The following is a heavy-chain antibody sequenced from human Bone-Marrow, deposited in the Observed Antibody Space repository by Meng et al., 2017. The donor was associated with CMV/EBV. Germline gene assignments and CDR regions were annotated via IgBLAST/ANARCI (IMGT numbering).Heavy chain of an antibody. CDR1: GFTFSSYS. V-gene: IGHV3-48*04. D-gene: IGHD5-12*01. CDR2: ISSSSSTI. CDR3: ARDPIVYCGYEVFGDY. Sequence: GESLKISWAASGFTFSSYSMNWVRQAPGKGLEWVSYISSSSSTIYYADSVKGRFTISRDNVKNSLYLQMNSLRAEDTAVYYCARDPIVYCGYEVFGDYWGQGTLVTVSS. J-gene: IGHJ4*02.